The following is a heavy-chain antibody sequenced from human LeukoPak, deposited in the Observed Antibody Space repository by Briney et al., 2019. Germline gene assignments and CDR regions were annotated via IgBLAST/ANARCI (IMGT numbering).Heavy chain of an antibody. V-gene: IGHV4-34*01. J-gene: IGHJ3*02. CDR1: GGSFSGYY. CDR2: INHSGST. D-gene: IGHD3-9*01. Sequence: SETLSLTCAVYGGSFSGYYWSWIRQPPGKGLEWIGEINHSGSTNYNPSLKSRVTISVDTSKNQFSLKLSSVTAADTAVYYCARQNPGDILTLDAFDIWGQGTMVTVSS. CDR3: ARQNPGDILTLDAFDI.